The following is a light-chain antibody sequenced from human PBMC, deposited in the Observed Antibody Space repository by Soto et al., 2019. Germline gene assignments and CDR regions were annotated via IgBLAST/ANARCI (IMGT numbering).Light chain of an antibody. CDR1: SSDVGGYNY. V-gene: IGLV2-14*01. CDR2: EVS. Sequence: QSALTQPASVSGSPGQSITISCTGTSSDVGGYNYVSWYQQHPGKAPKLMIYEVSNRPSGVSNRFSGSKSANTASLTISGLQADDQADYYFSSYTAISTLVFGTGTKLTVL. CDR3: SSYTAISTLV. J-gene: IGLJ1*01.